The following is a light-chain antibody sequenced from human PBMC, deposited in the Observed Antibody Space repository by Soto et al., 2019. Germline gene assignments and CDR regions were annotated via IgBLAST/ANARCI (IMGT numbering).Light chain of an antibody. CDR2: DNN. V-gene: IGLV1-40*01. Sequence: QSVLTHPPSLSGAPGQRVTISCTGSSSNLGAGYDVHWYQQLPGTAPKLLIYDNNNRPSGVPDRFSGSKSGTSASLAITGLQAEDEADYYCQSYDSSLGGSNVFGTGTKVTVL. J-gene: IGLJ1*01. CDR1: SSNLGAGYD. CDR3: QSYDSSLGGSNV.